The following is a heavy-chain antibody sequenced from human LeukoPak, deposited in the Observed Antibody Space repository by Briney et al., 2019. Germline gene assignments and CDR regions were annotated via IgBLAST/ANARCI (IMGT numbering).Heavy chain of an antibody. D-gene: IGHD6-13*01. Sequence: LAGGPLRLSGAASGFTFSIYEMNWVRQAPGKGLEWVSYISSSGSTIYYADSVKGRFTISRDNSKGTLYVQMNSLRAEDTAVYYSAKEVIAAGGNFEYWGQGTLVTVSS. CDR1: GFTFSIYE. CDR3: AKEVIAAGGNFEY. CDR2: ISSSGSTI. J-gene: IGHJ4*02. V-gene: IGHV3-48*03.